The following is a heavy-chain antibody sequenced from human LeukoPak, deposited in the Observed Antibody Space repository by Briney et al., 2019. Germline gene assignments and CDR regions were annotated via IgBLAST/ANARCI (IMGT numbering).Heavy chain of an antibody. J-gene: IGHJ4*02. CDR2: ISWNSGNI. D-gene: IGHD6-13*01. CDR3: AKVGEAHSSSWHLSFDY. CDR1: GFTFDDYA. V-gene: IGHV3-9*01. Sequence: PGGSLRLSCAASGFTFDDYAMHWVRQAPGKGLEWVSGISWNSGNIGYADSVKGRFTISRDNAKNSLYLQMNSLRAEDTALYYCAKVGEAHSSSWHLSFDYWGQGTLVTVSS.